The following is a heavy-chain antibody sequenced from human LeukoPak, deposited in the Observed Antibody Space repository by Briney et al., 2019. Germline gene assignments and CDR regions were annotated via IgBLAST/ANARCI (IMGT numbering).Heavy chain of an antibody. Sequence: AASVKVSCKASGGTFSSYAISWVRQAPGQGLEWMGGIIPIFGTANYAQKFQGRVTITADESTSTAYMELSSLRSEDTAVYYCAKVSGYSGYDYFGYFDYWGQGTLVTVSS. CDR3: AKVSGYSGYDYFGYFDY. CDR2: IIPIFGTA. D-gene: IGHD5-12*01. V-gene: IGHV1-69*13. CDR1: GGTFSSYA. J-gene: IGHJ4*02.